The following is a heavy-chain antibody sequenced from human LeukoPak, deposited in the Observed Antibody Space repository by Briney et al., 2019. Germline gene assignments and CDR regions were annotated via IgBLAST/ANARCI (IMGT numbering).Heavy chain of an antibody. Sequence: SETLSLTCTVSGGSISPYYGSWVRQPPGKGLEWIGYIYYSGGTNYNPSLKRRVNISVDKCKNQFSLKMKCVTGADTAVEYWGRRYCRRGSCYPVYWGQGTLVTVSS. J-gene: IGHJ4*02. D-gene: IGHD2-15*01. V-gene: IGHV4-59*01. CDR2: IYYSGGT. CDR1: GGSISPYY. CDR3: GRRYCRRGSCYPVY.